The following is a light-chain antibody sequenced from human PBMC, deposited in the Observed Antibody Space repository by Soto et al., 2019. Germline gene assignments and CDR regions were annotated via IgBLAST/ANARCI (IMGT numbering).Light chain of an antibody. Sequence: DIQMTQSPSTLSASVGDRVTITCRASQSISSWLAWYQQKPGKAPKLLIYKASNLESGVPSRFSRSGSRTAFTLTVCSLHPDDYAAYYRQQYNRDPWTFGRGSKVEI. CDR1: QSISSW. J-gene: IGKJ1*01. CDR3: QQYNRDPWT. V-gene: IGKV1-5*03. CDR2: KAS.